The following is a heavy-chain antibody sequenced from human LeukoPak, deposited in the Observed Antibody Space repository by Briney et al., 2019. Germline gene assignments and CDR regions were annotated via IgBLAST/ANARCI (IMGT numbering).Heavy chain of an antibody. CDR1: GGTLSSYA. Sequence: SVKVSCKASGGTLSSYAISWVRQAPGQGLEWMGGIIPIFGTANYAQKFQGRVTITADESTSTAYMELSSLRSEDTAVYYCARWVQLVTGWFDPWGQGTLVTVSS. V-gene: IGHV1-69*13. J-gene: IGHJ5*02. CDR2: IIPIFGTA. D-gene: IGHD6-6*01. CDR3: ARWVQLVTGWFDP.